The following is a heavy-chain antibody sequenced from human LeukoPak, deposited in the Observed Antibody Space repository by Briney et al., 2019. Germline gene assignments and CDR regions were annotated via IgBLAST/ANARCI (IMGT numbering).Heavy chain of an antibody. Sequence: GESLKISCKGSGYRFTSYWIGWVRQMPGKGLEWIGIIYPGDSDTRYRPSFQGQVTISAAKSISTAYLQWSSLKASDTAMYYCARGPLSGTYYFWFDPWGQGTLVTVSS. CDR2: IYPGDSDT. CDR3: ARGPLSGTYYFWFDP. J-gene: IGHJ5*02. CDR1: GYRFTSYW. D-gene: IGHD1-26*01. V-gene: IGHV5-51*01.